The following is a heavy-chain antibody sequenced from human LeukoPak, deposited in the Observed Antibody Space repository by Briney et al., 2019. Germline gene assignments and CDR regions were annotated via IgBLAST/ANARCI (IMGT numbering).Heavy chain of an antibody. Sequence: GESLKISFKGSGYSFTSYWIGWVRPMPGKGLGWVGIIYPGDSDTRYSPSFQGQVTISADKSISTAYLQWSSLKASDTAMYYCARLRQWLGYYFDYWGQGTLVTVSS. CDR2: IYPGDSDT. D-gene: IGHD6-19*01. CDR3: ARLRQWLGYYFDY. CDR1: GYSFTSYW. J-gene: IGHJ4*02. V-gene: IGHV5-51*01.